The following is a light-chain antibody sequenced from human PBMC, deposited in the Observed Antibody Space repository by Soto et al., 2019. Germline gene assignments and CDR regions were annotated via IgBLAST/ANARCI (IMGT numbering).Light chain of an antibody. V-gene: IGKV3-11*01. CDR1: QYINTR. Sequence: EIVLTQSPATLSSFPGDRVTLSCRASQYINTRLAWYQHRPGQAPRLLIYQTSIRAAGIPARFSASGTGTHFTLTISDVQPEDFAVYYCHQRQSWPRTFGQGTKVDI. CDR2: QTS. J-gene: IGKJ1*01. CDR3: HQRQSWPRT.